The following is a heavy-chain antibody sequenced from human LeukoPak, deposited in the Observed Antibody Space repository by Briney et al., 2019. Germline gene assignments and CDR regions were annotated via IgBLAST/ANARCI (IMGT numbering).Heavy chain of an antibody. CDR2: IYHSGST. CDR1: GYSISSGYY. J-gene: IGHJ4*02. Sequence: SETLSLTCTVSGYSISSGYYWGWIRQPPGKGLEWIGSIYHSGSTYYNPSLKSRVTISVDTSKNQFSLKLSSVTAADTAVYYCARDLAGATDFDYWGQGTLVTVSS. CDR3: ARDLAGATDFDY. D-gene: IGHD1-26*01. V-gene: IGHV4-38-2*02.